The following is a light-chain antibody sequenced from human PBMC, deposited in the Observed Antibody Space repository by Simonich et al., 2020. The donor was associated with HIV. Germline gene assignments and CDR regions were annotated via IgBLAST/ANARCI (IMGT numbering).Light chain of an antibody. CDR1: QSISSW. V-gene: IGKV1-5*03. J-gene: IGKJ4*01. CDR2: KAS. CDR3: QQYNSYSPTLT. Sequence: DIQMTQSPSTLSASVGDRVTITCRASQSISSWLAWYQQKPGKAPKLLFYKASRLESGVPSRFSGSGSGTEFTLTISSLQPDDFATYYCQQYNSYSPTLTFGGGTKVEIK.